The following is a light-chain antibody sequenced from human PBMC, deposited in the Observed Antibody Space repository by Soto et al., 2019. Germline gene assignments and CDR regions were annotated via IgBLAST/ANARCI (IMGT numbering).Light chain of an antibody. V-gene: IGKV1-39*01. CDR3: QKSYSSPLN. J-gene: IGKJ4*01. Sequence: DIQITHSPSSLDGSVLGRVTLTFLASQSIGSYLHWYQQKPGKAPKLLIYAASSLQSGVPPRFSGSGSGTDFTLTISSLQPEDFATYYCQKSYSSPLNCGGGPTGAIK. CDR1: QSIGSY. CDR2: AAS.